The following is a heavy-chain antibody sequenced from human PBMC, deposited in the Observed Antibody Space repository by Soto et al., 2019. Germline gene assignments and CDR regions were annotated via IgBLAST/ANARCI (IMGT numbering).Heavy chain of an antibody. Sequence: GGSLRLSCAASGFTFSYYSMNWVRQAPGKGLEWLSCISSGGSAISYADSVKGRFTISRDNAKNTLYLQMNSLRAEDTAVYYCARNGDYAIAFDIWGQGTMVTVSS. CDR3: ARNGDYAIAFDI. V-gene: IGHV3-48*04. CDR2: ISSGGSAI. J-gene: IGHJ3*02. CDR1: GFTFSYYS. D-gene: IGHD4-17*01.